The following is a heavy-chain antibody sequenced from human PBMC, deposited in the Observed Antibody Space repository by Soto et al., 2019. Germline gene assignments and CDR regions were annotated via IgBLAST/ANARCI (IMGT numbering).Heavy chain of an antibody. Sequence: SETLSLTCTVSGGSISSYYWGWIRQPPGKGLEWIGNVYYGGSTYYNPSLKSRVTISVETSKSQFSLKLSSVTAADTAVYYCAGGNYYHSSGYYFYYYTMDVWGQGTTVTVSS. J-gene: IGHJ6*02. V-gene: IGHV4-39*01. CDR1: GGSISSYY. CDR2: VYYGGST. CDR3: AGGNYYHSSGYYFYYYTMDV. D-gene: IGHD3-22*01.